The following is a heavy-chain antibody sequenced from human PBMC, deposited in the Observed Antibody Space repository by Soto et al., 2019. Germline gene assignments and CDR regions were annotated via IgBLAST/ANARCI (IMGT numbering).Heavy chain of an antibody. CDR2: IFHSGHT. J-gene: IGHJ3*02. CDR1: GGSISSGTYS. V-gene: IGHV4-30-2*01. D-gene: IGHD3-22*01. CDR3: VRDGDYYDSAGYLTI. Sequence: QLQLQESGSGLVKPSQTLSLTCAVSGGSISSGTYSWSWIRQPPGEGLEWIGYIFHSGHTYYNPSLKSPVTISIDTSKNQFSLKLSSVTAADTAVYYCVRDGDYYDSAGYLTIWGQGTMVTVSS.